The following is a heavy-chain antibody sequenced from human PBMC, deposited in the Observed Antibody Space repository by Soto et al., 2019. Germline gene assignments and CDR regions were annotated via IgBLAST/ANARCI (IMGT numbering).Heavy chain of an antibody. CDR3: ARGGYCSSTSCSYVYYGMDV. CDR1: GGTFSSYA. J-gene: IGHJ6*02. CDR2: IIPIFGTA. D-gene: IGHD2-2*03. Sequence: QVQLVQSGAEVKKPGSSVKVSCKASGGTFSSYAISWVRQAPGQGLEWMGGIIPIFGTANYAQKFQGRVTITADESTSPAYMELSSLRSEDTAVYYCARGGYCSSTSCSYVYYGMDVWGQGTTVTVSS. V-gene: IGHV1-69*01.